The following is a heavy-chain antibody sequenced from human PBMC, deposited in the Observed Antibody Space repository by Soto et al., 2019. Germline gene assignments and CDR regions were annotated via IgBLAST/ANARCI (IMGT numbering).Heavy chain of an antibody. V-gene: IGHV1-18*01. J-gene: IGHJ5*02. Sequence: QVQLVQSGPEVKKPGASVTVSCKTSGYTFTNYRIGWVRQAPGQGLEWMGWISTYTGNTKSVQKFQGRVTLTTDTSTSTAYMDLRSLTPDDTAVYYCTRWTVTNNWFDPWGQGTLVTVSS. D-gene: IGHD4-17*01. CDR2: ISTYTGNT. CDR1: GYTFTNYR. CDR3: TRWTVTNNWFDP.